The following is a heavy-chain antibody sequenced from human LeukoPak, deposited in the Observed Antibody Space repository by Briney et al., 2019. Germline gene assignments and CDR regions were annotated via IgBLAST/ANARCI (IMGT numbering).Heavy chain of an antibody. CDR1: GFTFSSYA. Sequence: GGSLRPSCAASGFTFSSYAMSWVRQAPGKGLEWVSAISGSGGSTYYADSVKGRFTISRDNSKNTLYLQMNSLRAEDTAVYYCAKDHSPFGSGSYSTRYYGMDVWGQGTTVTVS. D-gene: IGHD3-10*01. CDR2: ISGSGGST. CDR3: AKDHSPFGSGSYSTRYYGMDV. V-gene: IGHV3-23*01. J-gene: IGHJ6*02.